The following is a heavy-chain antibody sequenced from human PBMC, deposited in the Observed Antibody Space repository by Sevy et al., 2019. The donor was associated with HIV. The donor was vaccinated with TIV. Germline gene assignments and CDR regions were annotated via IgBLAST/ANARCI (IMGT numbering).Heavy chain of an antibody. CDR1: GGSFSGYY. V-gene: IGHV4-34*01. J-gene: IGHJ3*02. D-gene: IGHD3-9*01. CDR3: AGVAIQYFDWLSKRGAFDI. CDR2: INHSGST. Sequence: SETLSLTCAVYGGSFSGYYWSWIRQPPGKGLEWIGEINHSGSTNYNPSLKSRVTISVDTSKNQFSLKLSSVTAADTAVYYCAGVAIQYFDWLSKRGAFDIWGQGTMVTVSS.